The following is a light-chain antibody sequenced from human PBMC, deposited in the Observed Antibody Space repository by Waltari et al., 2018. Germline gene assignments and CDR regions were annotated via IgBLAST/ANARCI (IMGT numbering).Light chain of an antibody. Sequence: DIVLTQSPDSLAVSLGERPPINCKSSQSVLSRSNNKNYLGWYQQKPEQPPKLLISLPSTRESGVPDRFSGSGSGTDFTLTISSLQAEDVAVYYCQQCYSSPYTFGQGTKLEIK. CDR3: QQCYSSPYT. J-gene: IGKJ2*01. CDR2: LPS. V-gene: IGKV4-1*01. CDR1: QSVLSRSNNKNY.